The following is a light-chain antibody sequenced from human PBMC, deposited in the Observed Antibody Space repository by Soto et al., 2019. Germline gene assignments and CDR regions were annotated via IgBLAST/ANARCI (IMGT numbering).Light chain of an antibody. V-gene: IGKV3-20*01. CDR1: QSVSSSY. Sequence: EIVLTQSPGTLSLSPGERATLSCRASQSVSSSYLAWYQQKPGQAPRLLIYGASSRATGIPDRFRGSGSGTDFTLTSSRLEPEEGAVYYCQQYGSSSWTFGQGTKVEIK. J-gene: IGKJ1*01. CDR3: QQYGSSSWT. CDR2: GAS.